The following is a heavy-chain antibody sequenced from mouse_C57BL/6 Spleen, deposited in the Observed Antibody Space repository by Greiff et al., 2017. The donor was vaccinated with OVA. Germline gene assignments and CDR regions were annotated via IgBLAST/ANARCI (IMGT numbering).Heavy chain of an antibody. Sequence: VQLQQPGAELVMPGASVKLSCKASGYTFTSYWMHWVKQRPGQGLEWIGEIDPSDSYTNYNQKFKGKSTLTVDKSSSTAYMQLSSLTSEDSAVYYCARSPMVTNAMDYWGQGTSVTVSS. CDR3: ARSPMVTNAMDY. D-gene: IGHD2-2*01. CDR2: IDPSDSYT. CDR1: GYTFTSYW. J-gene: IGHJ4*01. V-gene: IGHV1-69*01.